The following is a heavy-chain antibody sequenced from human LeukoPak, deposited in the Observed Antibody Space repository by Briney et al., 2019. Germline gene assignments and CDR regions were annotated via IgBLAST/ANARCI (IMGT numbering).Heavy chain of an antibody. Sequence: GGSLRLSCAASGFTFSSYWIHWVRQAPGKGLVWVSRINTDGSGTSYADSVKGRFTISRDNAKNTLYLQMNSLRAEDTAVYYCARVAGDSGSYSGNLPDPSSDYYFDYWGQGALVTVSS. V-gene: IGHV3-74*01. J-gene: IGHJ4*02. CDR3: ARVAGDSGSYSGNLPDPSSDYYFDY. D-gene: IGHD1-26*01. CDR1: GFTFSSYW. CDR2: INTDGSGT.